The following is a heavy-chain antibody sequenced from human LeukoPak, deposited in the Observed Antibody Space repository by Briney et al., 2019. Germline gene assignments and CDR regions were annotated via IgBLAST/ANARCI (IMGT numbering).Heavy chain of an antibody. CDR2: ITGDGSST. V-gene: IGHV3-74*01. CDR3: VRLYAY. D-gene: IGHD2/OR15-2a*01. Sequence: GGSLRLSCAASGFTFSNYFMHWVRQVPGEGPVWVSRITGDGSSTSYADSVKGRFTISRDNAKNTLYLQMNSLRAEDTALYYCVRLYAYWGQGSLVTVSS. CDR1: GFTFSNYF. J-gene: IGHJ4*02.